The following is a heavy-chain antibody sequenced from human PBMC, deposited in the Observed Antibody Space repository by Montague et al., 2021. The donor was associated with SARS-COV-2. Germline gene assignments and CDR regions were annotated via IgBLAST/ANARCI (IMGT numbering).Heavy chain of an antibody. J-gene: IGHJ2*01. CDR2: IRLPGGS. Sequence: SETLSLTCAATSGSLRNYYWSWIRQPPGKGLEWIGEIRLPGGSNYNPSLKGRVIISLDTSNNQVSLSLNSVTAADTAVYYCARAGSQRFFEFWGRGTLVTVSS. D-gene: IGHD1-1*01. CDR1: SGSLRNYY. V-gene: IGHV4-34*01. CDR3: ARAGSQRFFEF.